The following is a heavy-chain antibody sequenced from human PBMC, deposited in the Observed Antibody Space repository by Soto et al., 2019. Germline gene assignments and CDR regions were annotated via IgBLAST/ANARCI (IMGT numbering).Heavy chain of an antibody. CDR2: IYYSGNT. CDR3: ARDQPYNDYCAFDI. CDR1: GGSVSSGGYY. D-gene: IGHD4-4*01. V-gene: IGHV4-61*08. Sequence: PSETLSLTCSVSGGSVSSGGYYWSWIRQPPGKGLEWIGYIYYSGNTNYNPSLKSRVSISVDTSKNQLSLKLTSVTAADTAVYYCARDQPYNDYCAFDIWGPGTLVTVSS. J-gene: IGHJ3*02.